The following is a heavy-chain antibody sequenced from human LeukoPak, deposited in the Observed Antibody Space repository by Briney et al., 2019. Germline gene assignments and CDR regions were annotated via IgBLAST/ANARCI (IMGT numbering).Heavy chain of an antibody. Sequence: GGSLRLSCAASGFTVSSNYMSWVRQAPGKGLEWVGRIKSKTDGGTTDYAAPVKGRFTISRDDSKNTLYLQMNSLKTEDTAVYYCTTGAVLRFLEWLLGYYYYMDVWGKGTTVTVSS. V-gene: IGHV3-15*01. J-gene: IGHJ6*03. CDR1: GFTVSSNY. D-gene: IGHD3-3*01. CDR2: IKSKTDGGTT. CDR3: TTGAVLRFLEWLLGYYYYMDV.